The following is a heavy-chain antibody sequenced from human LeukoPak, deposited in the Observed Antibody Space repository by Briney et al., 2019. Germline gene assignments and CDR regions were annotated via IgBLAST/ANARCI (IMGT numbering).Heavy chain of an antibody. Sequence: GGSLSLSGAASGFTFSSLELIWLPQAPGNGLKWCSYISSSGSNIYYADSVKGRFTISRDNAKNSLYLQMNSLRAEDTAVYYCARDSKMDSSSWYVGYYYYMDVWGKGTTVTISS. CDR2: ISSSGSNI. V-gene: IGHV3-48*03. CDR1: GFTFSSLE. D-gene: IGHD6-13*01. J-gene: IGHJ6*03. CDR3: ARDSKMDSSSWYVGYYYYMDV.